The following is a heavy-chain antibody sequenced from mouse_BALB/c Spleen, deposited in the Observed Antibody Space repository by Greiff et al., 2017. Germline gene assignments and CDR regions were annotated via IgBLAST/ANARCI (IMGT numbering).Heavy chain of an antibody. CDR1: GFTFSSYA. CDR2: ISSGGSYT. Sequence: EVQRVESGGGLVKPGGSLKLSCAASGFTFSSYAMSWVRLSPEKRLEWVAEISSGGSYTYYPDTVTGRFTISRDIAKNTLYLEMSSLRSEDTAMYYCARYGSSYDAMDYWGQGTSVTVSS. CDR3: ARYGSSYDAMDY. J-gene: IGHJ4*01. V-gene: IGHV5-9-4*01. D-gene: IGHD1-1*01.